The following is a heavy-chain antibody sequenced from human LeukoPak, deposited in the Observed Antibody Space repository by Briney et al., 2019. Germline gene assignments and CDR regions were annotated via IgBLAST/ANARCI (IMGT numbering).Heavy chain of an antibody. Sequence: SVKVSCKASGGTFRSRVISWVRQAPGQGLEWMGRIIPILGTADYAQKFQGRVTITADKTANTAYMELSSLRSEDTAVYYCAKSGGSSWYVSLYYWGQGTLLTVSS. V-gene: IGHV1-69*04. D-gene: IGHD6-13*01. J-gene: IGHJ4*02. CDR3: AKSGGSSWYVSLYY. CDR1: GGTFRSRV. CDR2: IIPILGTA.